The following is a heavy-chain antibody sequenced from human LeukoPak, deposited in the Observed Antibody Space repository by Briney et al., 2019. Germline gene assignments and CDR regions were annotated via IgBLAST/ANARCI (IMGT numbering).Heavy chain of an antibody. J-gene: IGHJ4*02. V-gene: IGHV3-66*01. CDR2: IYSGGST. CDR3: TTPFSSGWSLNYFDY. Sequence: GGSLRLSCAASEFSVGSNYMTWVRQAPGKGLEWVSLIYSGGSTYYAAPVKGRFTISRDDSKNTLYLQMNSLKTEDTAVYYCTTPFSSGWSLNYFDYWGQGTLVTVSS. D-gene: IGHD6-19*01. CDR1: EFSVGSNY.